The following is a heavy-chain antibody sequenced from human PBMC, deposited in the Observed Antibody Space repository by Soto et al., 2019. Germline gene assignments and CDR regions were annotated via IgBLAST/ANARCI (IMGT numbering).Heavy chain of an antibody. Sequence: GGSLRLSCAASGFNFSSYWMHWVRQAPGKGLVWVSRINSDGSSTSYADSVKGRVTITRDTSASTAYMELSSLRSEDTAVYYCARNLMHYDILTGYYMAYYFDYWGQGTLVTVSS. CDR1: GFNFSSYW. CDR3: ARNLMHYDILTGYYMAYYFDY. CDR2: INSDGSST. V-gene: IGHV3-74*01. D-gene: IGHD3-9*01. J-gene: IGHJ4*02.